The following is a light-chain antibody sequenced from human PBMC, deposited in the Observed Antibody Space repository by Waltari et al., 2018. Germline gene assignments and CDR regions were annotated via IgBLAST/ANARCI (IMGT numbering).Light chain of an antibody. CDR1: SSDVGGYKY. CDR3: CSYAGNVSFV. J-gene: IGLJ1*01. CDR2: DVT. V-gene: IGLV2-11*01. Sequence: QSALTQPRSVSGSPGQSVTISCTGTSSDVGGYKYVSWYQQHPAKAPKLMIYDVTKRPSWFPDRFAGSKAGNTASLTISGLQAEDEADYHCCSYAGNVSFVFGTGTEVTVL.